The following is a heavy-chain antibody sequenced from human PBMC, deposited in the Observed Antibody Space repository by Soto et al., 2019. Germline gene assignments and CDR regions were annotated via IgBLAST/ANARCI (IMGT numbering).Heavy chain of an antibody. CDR3: ARDKYVITSSGTAY. D-gene: IGHD3-22*01. CDR1: GYTFTGFY. J-gene: IGHJ4*02. V-gene: IGHV1-2*02. CDR2: VNPNTGAT. Sequence: ASAKVSCKTSGYTFTGFYLHWVRQATGQGLEWMGWVNPNTGATKYAQKFEGRVTMTRDTSITTAYMELSRLRSDDTAVYYCARDKYVITSSGTAYWGRGTLVTVSS.